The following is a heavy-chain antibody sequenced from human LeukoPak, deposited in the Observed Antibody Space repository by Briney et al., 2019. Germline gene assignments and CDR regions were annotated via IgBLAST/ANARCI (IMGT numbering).Heavy chain of an antibody. CDR2: IYTSGST. D-gene: IGHD2-2*01. J-gene: IGHJ2*01. V-gene: IGHV4-4*07. CDR3: ARGALYCSSSSCYRYWYFDL. CDR1: GGSISGSY. Sequence: PSETLSLTCTVSGGSISGSYWNWVRQPAEKGLEWIGRIYTSGSTNYNPSLKSRVTMSVDTSKNQFSLKLSSVTAADTAVYYCARGALYCSSSSCYRYWYFDLWGRGTLVTVSS.